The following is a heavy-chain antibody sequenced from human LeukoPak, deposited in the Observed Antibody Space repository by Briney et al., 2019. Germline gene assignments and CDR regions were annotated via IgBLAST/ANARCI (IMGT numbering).Heavy chain of an antibody. CDR1: GGSISSSSYY. J-gene: IGHJ4*02. CDR3: ARMGKSGYVGY. CDR2: IYYSGST. D-gene: IGHD5-12*01. V-gene: IGHV4-39*07. Sequence: PSETLSLTCTVSGGSISSSSYYWGWIRQPPGKGLEWIGSIYYSGSTSYNPSLKSRVTMSVDTSKNQFSLKLSSVTAADTAVYYCARMGKSGYVGYWGQGTLVTVSS.